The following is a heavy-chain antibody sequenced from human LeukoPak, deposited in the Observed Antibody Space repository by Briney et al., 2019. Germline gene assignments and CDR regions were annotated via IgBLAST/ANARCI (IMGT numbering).Heavy chain of an antibody. Sequence: SVKVSCKTSGGTFSSSAITWGRQAPGQGLEWMGRIIPALNTTSYAQKFQGRVPITADTSTSTAYMELSSLRSEETAVYYCARDQGLTAPPPYGLDVWGQGTTVTVSS. CDR3: ARDQGLTAPPPYGLDV. CDR2: IIPALNTT. J-gene: IGHJ6*02. D-gene: IGHD5-18*01. V-gene: IGHV1-69*04. CDR1: GGTFSSSA.